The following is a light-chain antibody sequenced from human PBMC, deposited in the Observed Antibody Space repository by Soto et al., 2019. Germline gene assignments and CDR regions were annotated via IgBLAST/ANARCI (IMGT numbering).Light chain of an antibody. CDR3: STGDTSLSGWV. CDR2: DND. Sequence: QTVVTQPPSVSAAPGQKVTISCSGSSSNIGSNYVSWYQQLPGTAPKLLIYDNDKRPSGTPDRFSGSKTGTSATLAITGVQTGDEADYHCSTGDTSLSGWVFGGGTKLTVL. J-gene: IGLJ3*02. V-gene: IGLV1-51*01. CDR1: SSNIGSNY.